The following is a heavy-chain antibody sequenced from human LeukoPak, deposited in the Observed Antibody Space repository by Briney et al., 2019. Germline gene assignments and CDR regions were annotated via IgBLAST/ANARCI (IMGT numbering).Heavy chain of an antibody. Sequence: SETLSLTCTVSGGSISSYYWSWIRQPAGKGLELIGRIYTSGSTNYNPSLKSRVTMSVDTSKNQFSLKLSSVTAADTAVYYCARDGKIAVAGTLYYYYYMDVWGKGTTVTVSS. D-gene: IGHD6-19*01. CDR1: GGSISSYY. CDR3: ARDGKIAVAGTLYYYYYMDV. CDR2: IYTSGST. J-gene: IGHJ6*03. V-gene: IGHV4-4*07.